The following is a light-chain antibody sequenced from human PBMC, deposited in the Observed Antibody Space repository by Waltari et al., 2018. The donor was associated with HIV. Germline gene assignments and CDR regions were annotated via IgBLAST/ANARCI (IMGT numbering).Light chain of an antibody. V-gene: IGKV3-15*01. CDR3: QQFDKWPLT. CDR1: QSVSSK. J-gene: IGKJ4*01. Sequence: EIVMTQSPVPLSVSPGERATLSCRASQSVSSKLAWYQQKPGQAPRLLIYGASTRATGIPTRFSGSGSGTEFTLTISSLQSEDFAVYFCQQFDKWPLTFGGGTKVEI. CDR2: GAS.